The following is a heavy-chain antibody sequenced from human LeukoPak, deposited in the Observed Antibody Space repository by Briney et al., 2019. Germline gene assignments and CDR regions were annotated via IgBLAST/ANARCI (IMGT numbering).Heavy chain of an antibody. CDR1: GFIFSNYA. CDR2: IGGVSESF. D-gene: IGHD3-10*01. V-gene: IGHV3-23*01. CDR3: ARRWLGDPYGMDV. Sequence: GSLKLSCAASGFIFSNYAMTWVRQAPGKGLEWVSIIGGVSESFYYADSVKGRFTVSRDNSKDTLYLQINSLRDEDTAVYYCARRWLGDPYGMDVWVQGTTVSVSS. J-gene: IGHJ6*02.